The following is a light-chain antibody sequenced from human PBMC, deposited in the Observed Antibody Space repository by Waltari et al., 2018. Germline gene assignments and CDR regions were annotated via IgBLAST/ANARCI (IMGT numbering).Light chain of an antibody. V-gene: IGLV8-61*01. CDR2: KAN. J-gene: IGLJ3*02. CDR1: SGSLSTTSY. CDR3: ALYMGSGIWV. Sequence: QTVVTQEPSLSVSPGGTVTLTCALSSGSLSTTSYATWYQQTPGQAPRTLVYKANARSSGVPDRFSGSSRGNTAALTITGAQADDESDYYCALYMGSGIWVFGGGTRLTVL.